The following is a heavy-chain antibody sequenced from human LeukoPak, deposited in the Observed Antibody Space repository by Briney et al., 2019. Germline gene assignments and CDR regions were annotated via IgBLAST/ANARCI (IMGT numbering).Heavy chain of an antibody. V-gene: IGHV4-59*01. D-gene: IGHD3-3*01. J-gene: IGHJ4*02. CDR1: GGSISSYY. CDR3: AREADYDFWSGLFDY. CDR2: FYYSGST. Sequence: ETLSLTCTVSGGSISSYYWSWIRQPPGKGLEWIGCFYYSGSTNHNPSLKSRVAISVDTSKNQFSLKLSSVTAADTAVYYCAREADYDFWSGLFDYWGQGTLVTVSS.